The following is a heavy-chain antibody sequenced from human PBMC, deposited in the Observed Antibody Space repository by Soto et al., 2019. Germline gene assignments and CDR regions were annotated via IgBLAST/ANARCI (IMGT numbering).Heavy chain of an antibody. Sequence: EVQLLESGGGLVQPGGSLRLSCAASGFTFSSYAMSWVRQAPGPGLEWVSAVSRTGGITYYAESVKGRFTISRDNSKNTLSLQMNSLRAEDTALYFCAKSPAADARDVDAFDIWGQGTMVAVSS. V-gene: IGHV3-23*01. CDR3: AKSPAADARDVDAFDI. D-gene: IGHD6-13*01. CDR2: VSRTGGIT. CDR1: GFTFSSYA. J-gene: IGHJ3*02.